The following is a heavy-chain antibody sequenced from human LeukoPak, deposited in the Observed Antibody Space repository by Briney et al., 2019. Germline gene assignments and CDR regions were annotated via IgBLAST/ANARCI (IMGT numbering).Heavy chain of an antibody. J-gene: IGHJ4*02. Sequence: GRSLRLSCAASGFTFSSYAMHWVRQAPGKGLEWVAVISYDGSNKYYADSVKGRFTIFRGNSKNTLYLQMNSLRAEDTAVYYCARDDRYSSGWYYFDYWGQGTLVTVSS. D-gene: IGHD6-19*01. CDR1: GFTFSSYA. CDR2: ISYDGSNK. V-gene: IGHV3-30*04. CDR3: ARDDRYSSGWYYFDY.